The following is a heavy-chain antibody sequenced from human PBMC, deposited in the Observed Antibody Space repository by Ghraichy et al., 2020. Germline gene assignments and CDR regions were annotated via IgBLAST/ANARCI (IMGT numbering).Heavy chain of an antibody. J-gene: IGHJ5*02. CDR3: ARDNWNYGGGRWFDP. CDR2: ISYTGTTM. V-gene: IGHV3-48*03. D-gene: IGHD1-7*01. CDR1: GFTFSSYE. Sequence: GGSLRLSCAASGFTFSSYEMSWVRQAPGKGLEWISYISYTGTTMYYADSVKGRFTISRDNAKNALYLQMNSLRADDTAVYFCARDNWNYGGGRWFDPWGQGTLVTVSS.